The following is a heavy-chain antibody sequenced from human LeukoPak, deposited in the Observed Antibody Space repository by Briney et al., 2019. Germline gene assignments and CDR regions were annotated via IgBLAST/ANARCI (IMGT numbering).Heavy chain of an antibody. Sequence: PSETLSLTCTVSGGSISSYYWSWIRQPPGKGLEWIGYIYYSGSTNYNPSLKSRVTISVDTSKNQFSLKLSSVTAADTAVYYCATLTLGYCSGGSCYHDAFDIWGQGTMVTVSP. V-gene: IGHV4-59*01. D-gene: IGHD2-15*01. J-gene: IGHJ3*02. CDR1: GGSISSYY. CDR2: IYYSGST. CDR3: ATLTLGYCSGGSCYHDAFDI.